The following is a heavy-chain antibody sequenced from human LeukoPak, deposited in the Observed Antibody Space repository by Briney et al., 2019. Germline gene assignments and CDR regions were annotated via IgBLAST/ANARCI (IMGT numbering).Heavy chain of an antibody. Sequence: GGSLRLSCAASGFTFSKAWMSWVRQAPGKGLEWVGRIKTKGAGGTTDYAAPVKGRFTIPRDDSENTLYLQMNSLKTEDTAVYYCTLHRGLLPAFFDYTGQGTLVTVSS. CDR1: GFTFSKAW. D-gene: IGHD2-21*02. V-gene: IGHV3-15*01. CDR2: IKTKGAGGTT. CDR3: TLHRGLLPAFFDY. J-gene: IGHJ4*02.